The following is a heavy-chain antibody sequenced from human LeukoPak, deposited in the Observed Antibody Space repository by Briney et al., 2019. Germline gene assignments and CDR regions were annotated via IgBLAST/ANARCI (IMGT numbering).Heavy chain of an antibody. Sequence: SKTLSLTCTVSGGSISSYYWSWIRQPPGKGLEWIGYIYYSGSTNYNPSLKSRVTISVDTSKNQFSLKLSSVSAADTAVYYCARSDTYCSGGSCPPNTFDALDIWGQGTMVTVSS. CDR1: GGSISSYY. CDR2: IYYSGST. CDR3: ARSDTYCSGGSCPPNTFDALDI. V-gene: IGHV4-59*01. D-gene: IGHD2-15*01. J-gene: IGHJ3*02.